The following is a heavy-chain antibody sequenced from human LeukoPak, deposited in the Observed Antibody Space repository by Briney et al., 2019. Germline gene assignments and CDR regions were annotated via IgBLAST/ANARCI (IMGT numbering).Heavy chain of an antibody. CDR1: GGSISSYY. CDR3: ARGHSSSAHYYYYYYMDV. J-gene: IGHJ6*03. Sequence: SETLPLTCTVSGGSISSYYWNWIRQPPGKGLEWIGYNYYSGSTNYNPSLKSRVTISIDTSKNQFSLKLSSVTAADTAVYYCARGHSSSAHYYYYYYMDVWGKGTTVTVSS. V-gene: IGHV4-59*01. D-gene: IGHD6-6*01. CDR2: NYYSGST.